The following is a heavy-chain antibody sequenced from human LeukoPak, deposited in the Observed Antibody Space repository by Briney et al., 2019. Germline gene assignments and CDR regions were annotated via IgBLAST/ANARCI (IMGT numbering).Heavy chain of an antibody. CDR1: GFTFSSYG. CDR3: AKVPPRYCSGGSCYWFDP. J-gene: IGHJ5*02. Sequence: GGSLRLSCAASGFTFSSYGMHWVRQAPGKGLERVAVISYDGSNKYYADSVKGRFTISRDNSKNTLYLQMNSLRAEDTAVYYCAKVPPRYCSGGSCYWFDPWGQGTLVTVSS. V-gene: IGHV3-30*18. D-gene: IGHD2-15*01. CDR2: ISYDGSNK.